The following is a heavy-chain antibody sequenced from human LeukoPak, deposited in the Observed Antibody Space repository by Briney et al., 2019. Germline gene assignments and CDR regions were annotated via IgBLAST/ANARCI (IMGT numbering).Heavy chain of an antibody. CDR2: IYYSGST. J-gene: IGHJ6*03. CDR3: ARGRTVRGVIKFYYYMDV. CDR1: GGSISSGSYY. D-gene: IGHD3-10*01. V-gene: IGHV4-39*07. Sequence: SETLSLTCTVSGGSISSGSYYWGWIRQPPGKGLEWIGSIYYSGSTYYNPSLKSRVTISVDTSKKQFSLKLSSVTAADTAVYYCARGRTVRGVIKFYYYMDVWGKGTTVTVSS.